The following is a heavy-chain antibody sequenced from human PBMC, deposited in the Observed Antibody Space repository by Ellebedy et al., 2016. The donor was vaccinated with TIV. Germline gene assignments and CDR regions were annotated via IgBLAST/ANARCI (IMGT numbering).Heavy chain of an antibody. V-gene: IGHV1-3*01. D-gene: IGHD6-13*01. CDR1: GYTFTSYA. CDR3: ARGTAAAGKWNY. Sequence: AASVKVSCKASGYTFTSYAMHWVRQAPGQRLEWMGWINAGNGNTKYSQKFQGRVTITRDTSASTAYMELSSLRSEDTAVYYCARGTAAAGKWNYWGQGTLVTVSS. CDR2: INAGNGNT. J-gene: IGHJ4*02.